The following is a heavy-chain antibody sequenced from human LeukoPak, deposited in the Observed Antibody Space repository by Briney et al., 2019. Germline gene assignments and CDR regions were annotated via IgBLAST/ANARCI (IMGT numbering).Heavy chain of an antibody. CDR3: ARDHSLTHDASYYFDY. CDR1: GGSISTYY. Sequence: SETLSLTCTVSGGSISTYYWSWIRQPPGKGLEWIGYIYYSGSTNYNPSLKSRVTISVDTSKNQFSLKLSSVTAADTAVYYCARDHSLTHDASYYFDYWGQGTLVTVPS. D-gene: IGHD4/OR15-4a*01. V-gene: IGHV4-59*01. J-gene: IGHJ4*02. CDR2: IYYSGST.